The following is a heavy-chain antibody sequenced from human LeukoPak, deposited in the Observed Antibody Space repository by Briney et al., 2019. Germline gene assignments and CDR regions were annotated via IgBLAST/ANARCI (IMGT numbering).Heavy chain of an antibody. CDR3: ASFDLVPGLFPHYLDY. Sequence: GGSLRLSCAASGFTFSSYWMSWVRQAPGKGLEWVANIKQDGSEKYYVDSVEGRFTISRDNAKNSLYLQMNSLRAEDTAVYYCASFDLVPGLFPHYLDYWGQGTLVTVSS. J-gene: IGHJ4*02. CDR1: GFTFSSYW. CDR2: IKQDGSEK. D-gene: IGHD6-6*01. V-gene: IGHV3-7*01.